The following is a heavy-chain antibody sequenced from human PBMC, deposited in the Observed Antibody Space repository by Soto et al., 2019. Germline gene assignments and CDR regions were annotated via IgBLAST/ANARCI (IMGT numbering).Heavy chain of an antibody. CDR3: ARGIGVFDS. CDR1: GDSISTYDYY. Sequence: PSETLSLTCTVSGDSISTYDYYWSWFRQPPGGGLQWIGYIYYSGTTFYNPSLKSRITLSMDTSKNQFSLRLSSVTVADTAVYYCARGIGVFDSWGQGTLVTVSS. D-gene: IGHD3-10*01. J-gene: IGHJ4*02. V-gene: IGHV4-30-4*01. CDR2: IYYSGTT.